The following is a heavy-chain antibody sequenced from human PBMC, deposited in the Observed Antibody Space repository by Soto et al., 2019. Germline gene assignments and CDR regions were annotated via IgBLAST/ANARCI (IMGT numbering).Heavy chain of an antibody. J-gene: IGHJ4*02. CDR3: AKDPQQY. CDR1: GFTFSSYA. Sequence: PGGSLRLSCAASGFTFSSYAMHWVRQAPGKGLEWVAVISYDGSNKYYADSVKGRFTISRDNSKNTLYLQMNSLRAEDTAVYYCAKDPQQYWGQGTLVTV. V-gene: IGHV3-30-3*01. CDR2: ISYDGSNK. D-gene: IGHD6-13*01.